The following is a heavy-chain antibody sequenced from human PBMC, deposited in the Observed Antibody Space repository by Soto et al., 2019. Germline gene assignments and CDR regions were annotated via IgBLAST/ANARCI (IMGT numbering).Heavy chain of an antibody. D-gene: IGHD4-4*01. CDR2: ISGSGIST. CDR3: VKPPVITASYYYYDMDV. J-gene: IGHJ6*02. V-gene: IGHV3-23*01. CDR1: GFTFSTYP. Sequence: EAQLLESGGGLVQPGGSLRLSCAASGFTFSTYPMSWVRQAPGKGLEWVSGISGSGISTYYTDSVKGRFTISRDNSKNTVFLQMNSLRDEDTGVYYCVKPPVITASYYYYDMDVWGQGTTVTVSS.